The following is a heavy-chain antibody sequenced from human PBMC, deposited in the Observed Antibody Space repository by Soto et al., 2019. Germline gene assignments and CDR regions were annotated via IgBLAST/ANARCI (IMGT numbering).Heavy chain of an antibody. Sequence: SETLSLTCAVSGGSVSSLTYYWSWFRQPPGKGLEWIGYLHNSGNTNYKSSLESRVTLSVDKSKNQFSLKMNSVTAADTAVYFCVRSPGWYKIDSWGQGILVTVSS. V-gene: IGHV4-61*01. CDR3: VRSPGWYKIDS. CDR2: LHNSGNT. J-gene: IGHJ4*02. D-gene: IGHD6-19*01. CDR1: GGSVSSLTYY.